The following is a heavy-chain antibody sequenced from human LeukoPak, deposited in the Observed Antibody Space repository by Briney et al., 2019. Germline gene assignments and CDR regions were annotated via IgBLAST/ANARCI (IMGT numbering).Heavy chain of an antibody. J-gene: IGHJ3*02. D-gene: IGHD3-22*01. CDR2: INPNNGGT. V-gene: IGHV1-2*06. CDR1: GYTFSSYG. CDR3: AGEDNSSGYRPFDI. Sequence: GASVKVSCKASGYTFSSYGISWVRQAPGQGLDWMGRINPNNGGTNYAQKFQGRVTMTRDMSMSTAYMELSRLRSDDTAVYYCAGEDNSSGYRPFDIWGQGTMATVPS.